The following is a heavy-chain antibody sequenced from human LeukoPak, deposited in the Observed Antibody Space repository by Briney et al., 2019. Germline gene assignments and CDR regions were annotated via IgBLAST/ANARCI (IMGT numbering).Heavy chain of an antibody. CDR3: ARDRITIPFDP. D-gene: IGHD3-10*01. Sequence: SETLSLTCTVSGGSISSYYWSWLRQPPGKGLEYIGYTHYSGSTNYNPSLKSRVTISLDTSGNQFSLKLSSVTAADTAVYYCARDRITIPFDPWGQGTLVTVSS. CDR2: THYSGST. J-gene: IGHJ5*02. V-gene: IGHV4-59*12. CDR1: GGSISSYY.